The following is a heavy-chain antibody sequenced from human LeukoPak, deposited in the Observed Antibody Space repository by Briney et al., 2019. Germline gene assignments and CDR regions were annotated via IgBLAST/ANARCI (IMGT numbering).Heavy chain of an antibody. V-gene: IGHV3-23*01. D-gene: IGHD2-2*01. Sequence: GGSLRLSCVASGFTFSDYSMNWVRQAPGKGLEWVSAISGSGGSASYTDSVKGRFAISRDNSKSTLYLQMNSLRAEDTAVYYCAKDGKYCGSATCYQYFDYWGQGTLVTVSS. CDR3: AKDGKYCGSATCYQYFDY. J-gene: IGHJ4*02. CDR2: ISGSGGSA. CDR1: GFTFSDYS.